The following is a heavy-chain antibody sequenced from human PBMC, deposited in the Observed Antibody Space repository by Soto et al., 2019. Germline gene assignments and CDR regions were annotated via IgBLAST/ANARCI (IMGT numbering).Heavy chain of an antibody. D-gene: IGHD1-26*01. V-gene: IGHV4-59*08. CDR3: ARHVGPPPLGYYYYYMDV. CDR2: IFYSGTT. J-gene: IGHJ6*03. CDR1: GGSISGSISNFY. Sequence: SETLSLTCTVSGGSISGSISNFYWSWIRQPPGKGLEWIGYIFYSGTTNYNPSLKGRVTISVDTSKNQFSLKLSSVTAADTAVYYCARHVGPPPLGYYYYYMDVWGKGTTVTVSS.